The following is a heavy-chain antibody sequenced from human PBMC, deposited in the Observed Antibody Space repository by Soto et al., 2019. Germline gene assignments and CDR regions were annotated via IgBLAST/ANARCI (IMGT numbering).Heavy chain of an antibody. Sequence: QVQLVQSGAEVKKPGSSVKVSCKASGGTFSSYAISWVRQAPGQGLEWMGGIIPIFGTANYAQKFQGRVTITADESTSTAYMALSSLRSEDTAVYYCARGLYYYDSSGYYHFDYWGQGTLVTVSS. CDR1: GGTFSSYA. CDR3: ARGLYYYDSSGYYHFDY. J-gene: IGHJ4*02. D-gene: IGHD3-22*01. CDR2: IIPIFGTA. V-gene: IGHV1-69*01.